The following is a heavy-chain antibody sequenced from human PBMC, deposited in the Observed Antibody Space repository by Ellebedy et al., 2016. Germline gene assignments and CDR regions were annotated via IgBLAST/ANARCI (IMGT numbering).Heavy chain of an antibody. J-gene: IGHJ6*03. V-gene: IGHV1-2*02. Sequence: ASVKVSXXASGYTFTGYYMHWVRQAPGQGLEWMGWINPNSGGTNYAQKFQGRVTMTRDTSISTAYMELSRLRSDDTAVYYCARGVVDMGAEIDYYMDVWGKGTTVTVSS. D-gene: IGHD5-12*01. CDR1: GYTFTGYY. CDR2: INPNSGGT. CDR3: ARGVVDMGAEIDYYMDV.